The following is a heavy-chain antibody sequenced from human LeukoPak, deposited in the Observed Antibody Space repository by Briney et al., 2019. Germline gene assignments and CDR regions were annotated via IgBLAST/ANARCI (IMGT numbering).Heavy chain of an antibody. D-gene: IGHD6-6*01. Sequence: GGSLRLSCAASGFSFSSYWMTWVRQAPGKGLEWVANIKEDGSEKYYVDSVEGRFTISRDNAKNSLFLQMNSLRAEDTAVYYCARFPGELVAPVWGQGTLVTVSS. CDR1: GFSFSSYW. V-gene: IGHV3-7*01. CDR2: IKEDGSEK. J-gene: IGHJ4*02. CDR3: ARFPGELVAPV.